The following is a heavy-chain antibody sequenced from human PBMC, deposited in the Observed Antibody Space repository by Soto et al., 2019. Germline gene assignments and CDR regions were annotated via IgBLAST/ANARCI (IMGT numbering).Heavy chain of an antibody. V-gene: IGHV3-53*04. J-gene: IGHJ6*03. Sequence: GGSLRLSCGASGFSISNSYMSWVRQAPGKGLEWVSVIYGGDTSYYADSVRGRFTVSRHNSKNTLYLQMHSLGAEDTAVYYCARVPASGDDGYYMDVWGKGTTVTVSS. CDR3: ARVPASGDDGYYMDV. CDR1: GFSISNSY. CDR2: IYGGDTS. D-gene: IGHD4-17*01.